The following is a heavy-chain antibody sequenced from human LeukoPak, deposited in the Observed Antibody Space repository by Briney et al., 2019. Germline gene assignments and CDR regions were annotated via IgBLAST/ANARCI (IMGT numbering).Heavy chain of an antibody. CDR3: AKLGGQEIYNYYVGV. CDR2: IIDNGDTT. Sequence: GGSLRLSCAASGFNFNRYAMSWVRQAPGKGLEWVSGIIDNGDTTYHANSVKGSFTISRDNSKNTLYLQMHSLRAEDTAVYYCAKLGGQEIYNYYVGVWGKGTTVAVSS. D-gene: IGHD3-16*01. V-gene: IGHV3-23*01. CDR1: GFNFNRYA. J-gene: IGHJ6*03.